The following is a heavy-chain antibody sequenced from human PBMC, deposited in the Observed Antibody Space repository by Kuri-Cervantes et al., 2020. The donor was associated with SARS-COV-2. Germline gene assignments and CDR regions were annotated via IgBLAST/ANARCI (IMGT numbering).Heavy chain of an antibody. CDR3: AGFYYYDSSGFVANYYYMDV. V-gene: IGHV6-1*01. CDR2: TYYRSKWYN. CDR1: GDSVSSNSAA. J-gene: IGHJ6*03. D-gene: IGHD3-22*01. Sequence: LRLSCAISGDSVSSNSAAWNWIRQSPSRGLEWLGRTYYRSKWYNDYAVSVKSRITINPDTSKNQFSLQLNSVTAADTAVYYCAGFYYYDSSGFVANYYYMDVWGKGTTVTVSS.